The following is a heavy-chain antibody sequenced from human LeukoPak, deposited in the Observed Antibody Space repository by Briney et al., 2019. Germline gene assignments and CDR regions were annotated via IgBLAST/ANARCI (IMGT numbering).Heavy chain of an antibody. CDR2: IIPIFGTA. CDR1: GGTFSSYA. CDR3: ARDQGEMATIRAHDAFDI. Sequence: GASVKVSCKASGGTFSSYAISWVRQAPGQGLEWMGGIIPIFGTANYAQKFQGRVTITADESTSTAYMELSSLRSEDTAVYYCARDQGEMATIRAHDAFDIWGQGTMVTVSS. J-gene: IGHJ3*02. V-gene: IGHV1-69*01. D-gene: IGHD5-24*01.